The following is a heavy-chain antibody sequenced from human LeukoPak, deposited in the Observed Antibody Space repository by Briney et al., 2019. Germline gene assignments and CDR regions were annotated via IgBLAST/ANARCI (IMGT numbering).Heavy chain of an antibody. CDR3: EGYDFWSGYYTHDY. CDR1: GFTFRTYW. J-gene: IGHJ4*02. D-gene: IGHD3-3*01. CDR2: IKQDGSEK. V-gene: IGHV3-7*01. Sequence: GGSLRLSCAASGFTFRTYWMSWVRQAPGKGLEWVANIKQDGSEKYYVDSVKGRFTISRDNAKNSLYLQMNSLRAEDTAVYYCEGYDFWSGYYTHDYWGQGTLVTVSS.